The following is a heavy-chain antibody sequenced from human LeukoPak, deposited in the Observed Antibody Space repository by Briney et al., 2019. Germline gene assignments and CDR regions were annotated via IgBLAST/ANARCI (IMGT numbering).Heavy chain of an antibody. CDR2: IRYDGSNK. CDR1: GFTFSSYG. CDR3: AREQANDYGDYEGYYYGMDV. J-gene: IGHJ6*02. D-gene: IGHD4-17*01. V-gene: IGHV3-30*02. Sequence: GGSLRLSCAASGFTFSSYGMHWVRQAPGKGLEWVAFIRYDGSNKYYADSVKGRFTISRDNSKNTLYLQMNSLRAEDTAVYYCAREQANDYGDYEGYYYGMDVWGQGTTVTVSS.